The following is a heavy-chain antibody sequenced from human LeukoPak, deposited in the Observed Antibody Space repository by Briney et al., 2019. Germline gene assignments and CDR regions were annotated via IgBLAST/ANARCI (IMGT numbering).Heavy chain of an antibody. J-gene: IGHJ5*02. CDR2: MNPNSGNT. D-gene: IGHD5-12*01. CDR1: GYTFTSYD. V-gene: IGHV1-8*01. CDR3: ARSKSGYDVGSWFDP. Sequence: ASVTVSCKASGYTFTSYDINWVRQAPGQGLEWMGWMNPNSGNTGYAQKFQGRVTMTRNTSISTAYMELSSLRSEDTAVYYCARSKSGYDVGSWFDPWGQGTLVTVSS.